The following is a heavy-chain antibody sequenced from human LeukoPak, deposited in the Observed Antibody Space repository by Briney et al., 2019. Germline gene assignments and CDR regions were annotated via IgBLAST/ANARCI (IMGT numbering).Heavy chain of an antibody. J-gene: IGHJ3*02. V-gene: IGHV3-23*01. CDR3: ARDPRYDSSSWYTHVADDAFDI. Sequence: PGGSLRLSCAASGFTFSSYAMSWVRQAPGKGLEWVSAISGSGGSTYYADSVKGRFTISRDNSKNTLYLQMNSLRAEDTAVYYCARDPRYDSSSWYTHVADDAFDIWGQGTMVTVSS. CDR1: GFTFSSYA. D-gene: IGHD6-13*01. CDR2: ISGSGGST.